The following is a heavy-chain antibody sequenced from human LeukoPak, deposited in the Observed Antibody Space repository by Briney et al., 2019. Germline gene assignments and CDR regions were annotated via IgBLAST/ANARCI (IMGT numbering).Heavy chain of an antibody. CDR1: GFTFSSYG. CDR2: ISYDGSNK. Sequence: GGSLRLSCAASGFTFSSYGMHWVRQAPGKGLEWVAVISYDGSNKYYADSVKGRFTISRDNSKNTLYLQINSLRAEDTAVYYCARGIAAAGTGLFNWGQGTLLTVSS. J-gene: IGHJ4*02. CDR3: ARGIAAAGTGLFN. V-gene: IGHV3-30*03. D-gene: IGHD6-13*01.